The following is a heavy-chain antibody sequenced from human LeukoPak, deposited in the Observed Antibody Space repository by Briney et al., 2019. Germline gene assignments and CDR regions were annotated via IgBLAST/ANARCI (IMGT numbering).Heavy chain of an antibody. CDR2: ISSSSSYI. J-gene: IGHJ4*02. Sequence: PSETLSLTCAVYGGSFSGYYWSWIRQPPGKGLEWVSSISSSSSYIYYADSVKGRFTISRDNAKNSLYLQMNSLRAEDTAVYYCAREGDGYNGGFDYWGQGTLVTVSS. CDR3: AREGDGYNGGFDY. CDR1: GGSFSGYY. D-gene: IGHD5-24*01. V-gene: IGHV3-21*01.